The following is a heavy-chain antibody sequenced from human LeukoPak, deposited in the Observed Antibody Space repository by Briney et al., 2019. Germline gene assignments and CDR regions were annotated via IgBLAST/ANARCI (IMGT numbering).Heavy chain of an antibody. CDR3: ARLKGYSSGWYPSYYFDY. V-gene: IGHV4-59*08. J-gene: IGHJ4*02. Sequence: PSETLSLTCTVSGGSISRSYWSWIRQPPGKGLEWIGYIYYTGTTNYNPSLKSRVTISVDTSKNQFSLKLSSVTAADTAVYYCARLKGYSSGWYPSYYFDYWGQGTLVTVSS. CDR2: IYYTGTT. D-gene: IGHD6-19*01. CDR1: GGSISRSY.